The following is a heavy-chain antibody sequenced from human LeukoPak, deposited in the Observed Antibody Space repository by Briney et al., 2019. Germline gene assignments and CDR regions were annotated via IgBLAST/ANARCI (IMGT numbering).Heavy chain of an antibody. D-gene: IGHD4-17*01. Sequence: SGGSLRLSCAASGFTFGSYAMSWVRQAPGKGLEWVSVISGSGGSTDYADSVKGRFTISRDNSKNTLYLQMNSLRAGDTAVYYCAKGSRSVWDAARDGAFDYWGQGTLVTVSS. CDR3: AKGSRSVWDAARDGAFDY. J-gene: IGHJ4*02. CDR1: GFTFGSYA. V-gene: IGHV3-23*01. CDR2: ISGSGGST.